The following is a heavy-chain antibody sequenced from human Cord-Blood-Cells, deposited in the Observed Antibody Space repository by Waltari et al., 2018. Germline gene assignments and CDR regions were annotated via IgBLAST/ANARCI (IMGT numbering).Heavy chain of an antibody. CDR3: ARDMAGTLYAFDI. J-gene: IGHJ3*02. CDR1: GGSISSYY. D-gene: IGHD6-19*01. CDR2: IYYSGNT. V-gene: IGHV4-59*01. Sequence: QVQLQESGPGLVKPSETLSLTCTVSGGSISSYYWSCIRQPPGKGLEWIGYIYYSGNTNSNPSIKSRVTISVDTSKNQFSLKLSSVTAADTAVYYCARDMAGTLYAFDIWGQGTMVTVSS.